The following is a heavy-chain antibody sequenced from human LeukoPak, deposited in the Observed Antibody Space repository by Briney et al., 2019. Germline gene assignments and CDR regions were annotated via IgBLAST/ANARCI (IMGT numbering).Heavy chain of an antibody. V-gene: IGHV3-30*02. CDR3: AKDGSSRYYDILTGYYSSYFDY. Sequence: GGSLTLSCAASGFTFRSYGMHWVRQAPGKGLEWVAFIRYDGSNKYYADSVKGRFTISRDNSKNTLYLQMNSLRAEDTAVYYCAKDGSSRYYDILTGYYSSYFDYWGQGTLVTVSS. J-gene: IGHJ4*02. CDR2: IRYDGSNK. CDR1: GFTFRSYG. D-gene: IGHD3-9*01.